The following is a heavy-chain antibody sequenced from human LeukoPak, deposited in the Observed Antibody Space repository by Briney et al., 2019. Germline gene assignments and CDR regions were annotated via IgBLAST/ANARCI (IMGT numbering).Heavy chain of an antibody. CDR1: GFTFSDYY. D-gene: IGHD5-12*01. Sequence: GGSLRLSCAASGFTFSDYYMSWIRQAPGKGLEWVSYISSSGSTIYYADSVKGRFTISRDNAKNSLYLQMNSLRAEDTAVYYCARDRIVATVFDAFDIWGQGTMVTVSS. J-gene: IGHJ3*02. CDR2: ISSSGSTI. V-gene: IGHV3-11*01. CDR3: ARDRIVATVFDAFDI.